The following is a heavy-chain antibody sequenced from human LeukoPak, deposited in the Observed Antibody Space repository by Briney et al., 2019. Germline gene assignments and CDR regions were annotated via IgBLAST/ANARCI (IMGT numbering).Heavy chain of an antibody. Sequence: PGGSLRLSCAASGFTFSDYYMSWIRQAPGKGLEWVSYISSSGSTIYYADSVKGRFTISRDNAKNSLYLQMNSLRAEDTAVYYCARDREYYYDSSGYYYLVRHFDYWGQGTLVTVSS. V-gene: IGHV3-11*01. D-gene: IGHD3-22*01. J-gene: IGHJ4*02. CDR1: GFTFSDYY. CDR2: ISSSGSTI. CDR3: ARDREYYYDSSGYYYLVRHFDY.